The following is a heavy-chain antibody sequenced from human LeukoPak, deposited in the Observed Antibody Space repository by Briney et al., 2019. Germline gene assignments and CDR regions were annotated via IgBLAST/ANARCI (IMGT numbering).Heavy chain of an antibody. CDR1: GFTFSSYG. J-gene: IGHJ6*03. V-gene: IGHV3-21*01. CDR2: ISSSSSYI. D-gene: IGHD3-3*01. Sequence: GGSLRLSCAASGFTFSSYGMSWVRQAPGKGLEWVSFISSSSSYIYYADSVKGRFTISRDNAKNSLYLQMNSLRAEDTAVYYCARGVVIPYYYYYMDVWGKGTTVTVSS. CDR3: ARGVVIPYYYYYMDV.